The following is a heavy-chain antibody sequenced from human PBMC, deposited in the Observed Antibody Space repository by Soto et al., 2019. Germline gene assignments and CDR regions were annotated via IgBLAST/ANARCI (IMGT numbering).Heavy chain of an antibody. CDR3: ASSRPTVSPDYYYGMDV. V-gene: IGHV1-69*13. Sequence: GASVKVSCKASGGTFSSYAISWVRQAPGQGLEWMGGIIPIFGTANYAQKFQGRVTITADESTSTAYMELSSLRSEDTAVYYCASSRPTVSPDYYYGMDVWGQGTKVTVPS. D-gene: IGHD4-4*01. CDR1: GGTFSSYA. J-gene: IGHJ6*02. CDR2: IIPIFGTA.